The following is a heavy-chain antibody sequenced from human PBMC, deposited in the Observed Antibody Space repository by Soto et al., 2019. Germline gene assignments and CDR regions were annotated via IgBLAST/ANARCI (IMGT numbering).Heavy chain of an antibody. Sequence: GASVKLSCKDSGYTLTDLSMHWVRQAPGKGLEWMGGFDPEDGETIYAQKFQGRVTMTEDTSTDTAYMELSSLRSEDTAVYYCATVTFGGVIASFDYWGQGTLVTVSS. V-gene: IGHV1-24*01. CDR2: FDPEDGET. D-gene: IGHD3-16*02. CDR1: GYTLTDLS. J-gene: IGHJ4*02. CDR3: ATVTFGGVIASFDY.